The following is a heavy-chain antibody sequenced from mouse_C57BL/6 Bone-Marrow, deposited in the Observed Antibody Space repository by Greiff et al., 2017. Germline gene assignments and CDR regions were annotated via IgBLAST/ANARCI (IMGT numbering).Heavy chain of an antibody. CDR2: SRNKANDYTT. Sequence: EVNVVESGGGLVQSGRSLRLSCATSGFTFSDFYMEWVRQAPGKGLEWIAASRNKANDYTTEYSASVKGRFIVSRDTSQSILYLQMNALRAEDTAIYYCARDADGYSPYWYFDVWGTGTTVTVSS. J-gene: IGHJ1*03. D-gene: IGHD2-3*01. CDR3: ARDADGYSPYWYFDV. CDR1: GFTFSDFY. V-gene: IGHV7-1*01.